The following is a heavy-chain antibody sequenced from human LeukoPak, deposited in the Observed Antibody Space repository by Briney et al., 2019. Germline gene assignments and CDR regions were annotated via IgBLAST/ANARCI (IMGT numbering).Heavy chain of an antibody. Sequence: GGSLRLSCAASGFTSSDYYMSWIRQAPGKGLEWVSYITSSGTSIYYTDSLKGRFTISRHNTKNSLYLQMNSLRAEDTAVYYCARGQGAVPGPFAYWGQGTLVTVSS. CDR3: ARGQGAVPGPFAY. CDR1: GFTSSDYY. J-gene: IGHJ4*02. CDR2: ITSSGTSI. V-gene: IGHV3-11*01. D-gene: IGHD6-19*01.